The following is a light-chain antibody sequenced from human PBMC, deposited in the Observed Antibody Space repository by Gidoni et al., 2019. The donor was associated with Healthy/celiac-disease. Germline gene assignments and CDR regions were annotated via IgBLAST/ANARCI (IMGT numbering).Light chain of an antibody. V-gene: IGLV2-14*03. CDR1: SSDVGGYNY. CDR2: DVS. J-gene: IGLJ2*01. Sequence: QSALTQPASGSGSPGQSITISFTGTSSDVGGYNYVSWYQQHPGKAPKLMIYDVSNLPSGFSNRFSGSKSCNTASLTISGLQAEDEAYYYCSSYTRSSLLFGGGTKLTVL. CDR3: SSYTRSSLL.